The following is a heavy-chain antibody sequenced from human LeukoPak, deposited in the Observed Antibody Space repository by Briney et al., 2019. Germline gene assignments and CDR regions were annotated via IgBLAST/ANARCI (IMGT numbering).Heavy chain of an antibody. CDR2: IYYRGTT. Sequence: SETLSLTCSVSGDSISSSSYYWGWIRQPPGKGLEWIGSIYYRGTTYYNTSLKSRVTITVDTSNNQFSLKLTSVTAACTALYFCAREYSRSVVAGSRPDYWGQGLLVAVSS. CDR1: GDSISSSSYY. CDR3: AREYSRSVVAGSRPDY. V-gene: IGHV4-39*02. J-gene: IGHJ4*02. D-gene: IGHD2-21*01.